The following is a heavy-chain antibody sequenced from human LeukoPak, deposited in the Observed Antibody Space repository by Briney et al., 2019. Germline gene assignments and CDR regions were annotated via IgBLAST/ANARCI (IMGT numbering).Heavy chain of an antibody. CDR3: AKEGTGIDY. D-gene: IGHD3/OR15-3a*01. CDR2: INPNSGGT. V-gene: IGHV1-2*02. Sequence: ASVKVSCKASGYTFTGFHIHWVRQAPGQGLEWMGLINPNSGGTNYAQNFQGRVTMTRDTSTSTAYMELIRLTSDDTAVYYCAKEGTGIDYWGQGTLVTVSS. CDR1: GYTFTGFH. J-gene: IGHJ4*02.